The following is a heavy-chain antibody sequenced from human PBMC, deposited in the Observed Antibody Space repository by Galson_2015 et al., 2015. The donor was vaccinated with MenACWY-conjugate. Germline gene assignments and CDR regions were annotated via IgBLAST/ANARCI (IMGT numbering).Heavy chain of an antibody. J-gene: IGHJ4*02. Sequence: SLRLSCAAPGFTFSTYWMTWVRQAPGKGLEWVANIKQDGSERYYVDSVKGRFTISRDNAKNTLYLQMNSLRGEDTAVYYCARAYRATGGTHFGYWGQGTLVTVSS. CDR1: GFTFSTYW. CDR3: ARAYRATGGTHFGY. V-gene: IGHV3-7*01. D-gene: IGHD6-13*01. CDR2: IKQDGSER.